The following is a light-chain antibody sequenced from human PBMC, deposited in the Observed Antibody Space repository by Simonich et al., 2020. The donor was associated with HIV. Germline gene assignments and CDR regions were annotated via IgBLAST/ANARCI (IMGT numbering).Light chain of an antibody. J-gene: IGKJ5*01. CDR3: QQYNNWPPIT. Sequence: EIVLTQSPATLSLSPGERATLSCRASQSVSSYLAWYQQKPGQAPRLLIYGASTRATGIPARFSGSGSGTEFTLTFSSLQSEDFAVYYCQQYNNWPPITFGQGTRLEIK. V-gene: IGKV3D-15*01. CDR2: GAS. CDR1: QSVSSY.